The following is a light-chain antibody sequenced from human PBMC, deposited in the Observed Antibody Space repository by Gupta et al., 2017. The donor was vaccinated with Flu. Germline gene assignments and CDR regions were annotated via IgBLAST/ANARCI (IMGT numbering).Light chain of an antibody. Sequence: SSDLTQDPAVSVALGQTVRITCQGDSLSTYYAAWYQQKPRQAPVLVIYDENSRPSEIPDRFSGSRSGTTSSLTITGAQAEDEADYYCNSRDSSGNHLIFGGGTKLTVL. CDR1: SLSTYY. V-gene: IGLV3-19*01. J-gene: IGLJ2*01. CDR3: NSRDSSGNHLI. CDR2: DEN.